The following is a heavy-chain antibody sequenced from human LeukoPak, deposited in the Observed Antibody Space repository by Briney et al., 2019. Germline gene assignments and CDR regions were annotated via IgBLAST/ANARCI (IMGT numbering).Heavy chain of an antibody. V-gene: IGHV3-7*01. CDR1: GFTFSSSW. CDR3: ARDQVVRGHPVWFDP. J-gene: IGHJ5*02. Sequence: GGSLRLSCAASGFTFSSSWMSWVRQAPGKGLEWLANIKQDGSDKYYVDSVKGRFTISRDNDENSLYLQMNSLRAEDTAVYYCARDQVVRGHPVWFDPWGQGTLVTVSS. D-gene: IGHD3-10*01. CDR2: IKQDGSDK.